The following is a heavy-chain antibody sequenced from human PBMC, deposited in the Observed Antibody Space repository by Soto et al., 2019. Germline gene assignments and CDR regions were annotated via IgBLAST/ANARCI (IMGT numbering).Heavy chain of an antibody. Sequence: EVQLLESGGGLVQPGGSLRLSCAASGFTFSSYAMSWVRQAPGKGLEWVSALSGSGGSTYYADAVKGRFTISRDNSKNTLYLQMNSMRAEETAVYYCANKIWCGEFSNWGQGTMVTVSS. J-gene: IGHJ4*02. V-gene: IGHV3-23*01. D-gene: IGHD3-10*01. CDR2: LSGSGGST. CDR1: GFTFSSYA. CDR3: ANKIWCGEFSN.